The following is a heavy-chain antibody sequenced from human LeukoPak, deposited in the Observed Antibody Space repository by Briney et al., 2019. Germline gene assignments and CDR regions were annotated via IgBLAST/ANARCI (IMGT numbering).Heavy chain of an antibody. Sequence: GGSLRLSCAASGFTFSSYGMHWVRQAPGKGLEWVAVISYDGRNKYYADSVKGRFTISRDNSKNTLYLQMNSLRAEDTAVYYCAKGYCGGDCYLDYWGQGTLVTVSS. J-gene: IGHJ4*02. CDR3: AKGYCGGDCYLDY. D-gene: IGHD2-21*02. CDR2: ISYDGRNK. V-gene: IGHV3-30*18. CDR1: GFTFSSYG.